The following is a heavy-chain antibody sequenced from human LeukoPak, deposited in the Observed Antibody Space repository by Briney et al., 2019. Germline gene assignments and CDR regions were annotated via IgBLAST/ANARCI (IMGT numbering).Heavy chain of an antibody. J-gene: IGHJ4*02. CDR1: GFPFSSYA. D-gene: IGHD2-15*01. CDR2: ISDSGGST. Sequence: GGSLRLSCSASGFPFSSYAMHWVRQAPGKGLEYVSAISDSGGSTYYADSVKGRFTISRDNSKNTLYLQMNSLRVEDTAVYYCAKSPGVVGATRFDNWGQGTLVTVSS. V-gene: IGHV3-64*04. CDR3: AKSPGVVGATRFDN.